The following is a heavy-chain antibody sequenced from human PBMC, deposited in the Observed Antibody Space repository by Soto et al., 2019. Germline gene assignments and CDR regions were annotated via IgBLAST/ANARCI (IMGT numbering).Heavy chain of an antibody. CDR2: ISGSGGST. Sequence: GSLRLSCAASGFTFSSYAMSWVRQAPGKGLEWVSAISGSGGSTYYADSVKGRFTISRDNSKNTLYLQMNSLRAEDTAVYYCAKDQAGYSYGLYQPWGQGTLVTVSS. CDR1: GFTFSSYA. V-gene: IGHV3-23*01. D-gene: IGHD5-18*01. CDR3: AKDQAGYSYGLYQP. J-gene: IGHJ5*02.